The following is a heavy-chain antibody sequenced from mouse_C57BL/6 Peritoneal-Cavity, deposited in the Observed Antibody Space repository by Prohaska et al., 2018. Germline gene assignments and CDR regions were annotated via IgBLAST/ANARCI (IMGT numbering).Heavy chain of an antibody. J-gene: IGHJ2*01. D-gene: IGHD1-1*01. Sequence: MSCKASGYTFTSYTMHLVKQRTGQCLECIGYIKPSSGDTKYNQKFKDKATLTADKSSSTAYMQLSSLTSEDSAVYYCARSDITTVVADYWGQGTTLTVSS. CDR3: ARSDITTVVADY. CDR2: IKPSSGDT. CDR1: GYTFTSYT. V-gene: IGHV1-4*01.